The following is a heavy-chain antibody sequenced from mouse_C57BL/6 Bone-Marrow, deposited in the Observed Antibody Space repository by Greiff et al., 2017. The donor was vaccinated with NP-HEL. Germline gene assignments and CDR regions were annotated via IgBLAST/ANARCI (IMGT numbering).Heavy chain of an antibody. D-gene: IGHD2-3*01. Sequence: VQRVESGPELVKPGASVKISCKASGYAFSSSWMNWVKQRPGKGLEWIGRIYPGDGDTNYNGKFKGKATLTADKSSSTAYMQLSSLTSEDSAVYFCARDGYFLWFAYWGQGTLVTVSA. CDR3: ARDGYFLWFAY. CDR2: IYPGDGDT. V-gene: IGHV1-82*01. J-gene: IGHJ3*01. CDR1: GYAFSSSW.